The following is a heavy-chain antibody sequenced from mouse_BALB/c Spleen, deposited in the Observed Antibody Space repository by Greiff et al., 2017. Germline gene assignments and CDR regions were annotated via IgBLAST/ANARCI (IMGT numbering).Heavy chain of an antibody. V-gene: IGHV2-6-4*01. J-gene: IGHJ4*01. Sequence: VQGVESGPGLVAPSQSLSITCTVSGFSLSRYSVHWVRQPPGKGLEWLGMIWGGGSTDYNSALKSRLSISKDNSKSQVFLKMNSLQTDDTAMYYCARGGTQVGRDYYAMDYWGQGTSVTVSS. CDR1: GFSLSRYS. D-gene: IGHD3-2*02. CDR2: IWGGGST. CDR3: ARGGTQVGRDYYAMDY.